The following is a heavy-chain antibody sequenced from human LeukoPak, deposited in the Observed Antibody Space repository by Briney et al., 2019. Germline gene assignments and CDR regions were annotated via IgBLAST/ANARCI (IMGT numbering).Heavy chain of an antibody. D-gene: IGHD5-24*01. CDR2: IHNSGST. CDR3: ARVDPYYFDY. CDR1: GGSISTYF. Sequence: PSETLSLTCTVSGGSISTYFWSWIGQPPGKGLEWIGHIHNSGSTNYNPSLKSRVTISVDTSKNQFSLKLSSVTAADTAVYYCARVDPYYFDYWGQGTLVTVSS. V-gene: IGHV4-59*08. J-gene: IGHJ4*02.